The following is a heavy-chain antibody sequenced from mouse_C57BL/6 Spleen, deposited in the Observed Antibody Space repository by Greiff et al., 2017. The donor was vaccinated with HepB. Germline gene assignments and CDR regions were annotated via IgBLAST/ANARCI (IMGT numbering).Heavy chain of an antibody. D-gene: IGHD2-5*01. CDR3: ARHDINYDYYAMDY. Sequence: EVQGVESGGDLVKPGGSLKLSCAASGFTFSSYGMSWVRQTPDKRLEWVATISSGGSYTYYPDSVKGRFTISRDNAKNTLYLQMSSLKSEDTAMYYCARHDINYDYYAMDYWGQGTSVTVSS. CDR2: ISSGGSYT. J-gene: IGHJ4*01. CDR1: GFTFSSYG. V-gene: IGHV5-6*01.